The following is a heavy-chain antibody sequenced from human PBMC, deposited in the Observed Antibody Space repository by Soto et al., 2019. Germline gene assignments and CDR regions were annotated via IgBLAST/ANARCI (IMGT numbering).Heavy chain of an antibody. V-gene: IGHV4-39*01. CDR1: GGSISSSSYY. CDR2: IYYSGST. J-gene: IGHJ6*02. CDR3: ARQSPKPYYYYGMDV. Sequence: SETLSLTCTVSGGSISSSSYYWGWVRQPPGKGLEWIGSIYYSGSTYYNPSLKSRVTISVDTSKNQFSLKLSSVTAADTAVYYCARQSPKPYYYYGMDVWGQGTTVTVSS.